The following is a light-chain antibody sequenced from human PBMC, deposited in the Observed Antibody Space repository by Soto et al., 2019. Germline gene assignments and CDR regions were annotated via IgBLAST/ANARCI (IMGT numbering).Light chain of an antibody. CDR1: QSLLHSNGYNY. Sequence: DIVMTQSPLSLPVTPGEPASISCRSSQSLLHSNGYNYFDWYLQKPGQSPQLLIYLGSNRASGVPDRFSGSGAGTDCTLKISRVEAEDVGVYYCMQALQTPITFGQGTRLEIK. J-gene: IGKJ5*01. CDR2: LGS. CDR3: MQALQTPIT. V-gene: IGKV2-28*01.